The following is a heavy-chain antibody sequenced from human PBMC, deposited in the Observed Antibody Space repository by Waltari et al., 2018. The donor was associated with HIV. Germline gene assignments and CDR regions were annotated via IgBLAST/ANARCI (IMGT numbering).Heavy chain of an antibody. J-gene: IGHJ2*01. CDR1: GFTFSDHY. Sequence: PASGFTFSDHYMDWVRQAPGKGLEWVGRTRNKANSYTTEYAASVKGRFTISRDDSKNSLYLQMNSLKTEDTAVYYCARGRGWHYATGWYFDLWGRGTLVTVSS. CDR3: ARGRGWHYATGWYFDL. V-gene: IGHV3-72*01. CDR2: TRNKANSYTT. D-gene: IGHD3-10*01.